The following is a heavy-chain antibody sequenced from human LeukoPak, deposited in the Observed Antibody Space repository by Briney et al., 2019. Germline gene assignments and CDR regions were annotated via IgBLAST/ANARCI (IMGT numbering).Heavy chain of an antibody. Sequence: SETLSLTCTVSGGSLSSYYWSWVRQPPGKGLEWVGYIYYSGSTNYNPYLKNRVTISVDTSKNQFSLKLSSVTAADTAVYYCARGGGYYGYWGQGTLVTVSS. CDR1: GGSLSSYY. D-gene: IGHD1-26*01. V-gene: IGHV4-59*01. J-gene: IGHJ4*02. CDR3: ARGGGYYGY. CDR2: IYYSGST.